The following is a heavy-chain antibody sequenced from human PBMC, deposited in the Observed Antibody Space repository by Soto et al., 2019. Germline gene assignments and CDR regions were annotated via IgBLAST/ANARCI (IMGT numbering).Heavy chain of an antibody. J-gene: IGHJ5*02. CDR3: ARGRRHYCSGGSCYPPSKYNWFDP. CDR1: GGSFSGYY. D-gene: IGHD2-15*01. V-gene: IGHV4-34*01. Sequence: SETLSLTCAVYGGSFSGYYWSWIRQPPGKGLEWIGEINHSGSTNYNPSLKSRVTISVDTSKNQFSLKLSSVTAADTAVYYCARGRRHYCSGGSCYPPSKYNWFDPWGQGTLVTVSS. CDR2: INHSGST.